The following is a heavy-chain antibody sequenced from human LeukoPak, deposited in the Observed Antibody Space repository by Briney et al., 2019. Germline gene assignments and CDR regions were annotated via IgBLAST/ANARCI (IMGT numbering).Heavy chain of an antibody. D-gene: IGHD3-3*01. CDR3: AREFYGASWPYFDY. CDR2: INHSGST. V-gene: IGHV4-34*01. Sequence: PSETLSLTCAVYGGSFSGYYWSWIRQPPGKGLEWIGEINHSGSTNYNPSLKSRVTISVDTSKNQFSLKLSSVTAADTAVYYCAREFYGASWPYFDYWGQGTLVTVSS. J-gene: IGHJ4*02. CDR1: GGSFSGYY.